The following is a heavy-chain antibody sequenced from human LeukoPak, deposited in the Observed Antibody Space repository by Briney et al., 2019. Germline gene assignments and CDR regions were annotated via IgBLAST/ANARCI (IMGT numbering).Heavy chain of an antibody. CDR2: ISGSGGST. D-gene: IGHD3-10*01. V-gene: IGHV3-23*01. CDR1: GFTFSSYG. J-gene: IGHJ5*02. Sequence: GGSLRLSCAASGFTFSSYGMSWVRQAPGKGLEWVSAISGSGGSTYYADSVKGRFTISRDNSKNTLYLQTSSLRAEDTAVYYCAKSTAFYGSGENWFDPWGQGTLVTVSS. CDR3: AKSTAFYGSGENWFDP.